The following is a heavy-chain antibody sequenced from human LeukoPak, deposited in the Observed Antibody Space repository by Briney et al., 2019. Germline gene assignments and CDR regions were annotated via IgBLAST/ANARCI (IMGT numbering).Heavy chain of an antibody. CDR2: ITSKAYGGTT. J-gene: IGHJ4*02. CDR3: TSTNKQWLVRVTDY. Sequence: GRSLRLSCTASGFTFADYAMSWVRQAPGKGLECVGFITSKAYGGTTEYSASVKGRFTISRDDSKSIAYLQMNSLETEDTAVYYCTSTNKQWLVRVTDYWGQGTLVTVSS. V-gene: IGHV3-49*04. D-gene: IGHD6-19*01. CDR1: GFTFADYA.